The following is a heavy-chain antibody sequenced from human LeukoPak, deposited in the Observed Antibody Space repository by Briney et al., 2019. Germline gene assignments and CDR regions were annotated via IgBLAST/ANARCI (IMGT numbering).Heavy chain of an antibody. V-gene: IGHV3-15*01. J-gene: IGHJ3*02. CDR3: TTYDILTGFDAFDI. CDR1: GFTFSNAW. D-gene: IGHD3-9*01. Sequence: GGSLRLSCAASGFTFSNAWMSWVRQAPGKGLEWVGRIKSKTDGGTTDYAAPVKGRFTISKDDSKNTLYLQTNSLKTEDTAVYYCTTYDILTGFDAFDIWGQGTMVTVSS. CDR2: IKSKTDGGTT.